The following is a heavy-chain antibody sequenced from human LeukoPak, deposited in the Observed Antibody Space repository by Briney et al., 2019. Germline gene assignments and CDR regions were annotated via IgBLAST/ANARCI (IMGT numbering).Heavy chain of an antibody. J-gene: IGHJ4*02. V-gene: IGHV4-39*07. CDR2: IYYSGST. D-gene: IGHD2-2*01. CDR3: ARSGHCSSTSCYSLYYFDY. Sequence: SETLSLTCSISGASINGYYWAWIRQPPGKGLEWIGSIYYSGSTYYNPSLKSRVTISVDTSKNQFSLKLSSVTAADTAVYYCARSGHCSSTSCYSLYYFDYWGQGTLVTVSS. CDR1: GASINGYY.